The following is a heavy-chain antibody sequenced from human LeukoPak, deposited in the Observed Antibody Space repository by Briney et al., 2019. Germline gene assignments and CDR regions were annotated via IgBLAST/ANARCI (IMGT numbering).Heavy chain of an antibody. CDR3: AREVTHYDFWSGYR. V-gene: IGHV3-21*01. D-gene: IGHD3-3*01. Sequence: GGSLRLSCAASGFTFSSYSMNWVRQAPGKGLEWVSSISSSSSYIYYADSVKGRFTISRDNAKNSLYLQMNSLRAEDTAVHYCAREVTHYDFWSGYRWGQGTLVTVSS. CDR2: ISSSSSYI. CDR1: GFTFSSYS. J-gene: IGHJ4*02.